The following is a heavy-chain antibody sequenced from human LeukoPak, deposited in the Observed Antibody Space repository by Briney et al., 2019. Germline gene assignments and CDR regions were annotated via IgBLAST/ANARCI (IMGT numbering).Heavy chain of an antibody. J-gene: IGHJ5*02. CDR2: IYHSGST. V-gene: IGHV4-38-2*02. CDR3: ARDRGDFWSGYYSWFDP. D-gene: IGHD3-3*01. Sequence: SETLSLTCTVSGYSISSGYYWGWIRQPPGKGLEWIGSIYHSGSTYYNPSLKNRVTISVDTSKNQFSLKLSSVTAADTAVYYCARDRGDFWSGYYSWFDPWGQGTLVTVSS. CDR1: GYSISSGYY.